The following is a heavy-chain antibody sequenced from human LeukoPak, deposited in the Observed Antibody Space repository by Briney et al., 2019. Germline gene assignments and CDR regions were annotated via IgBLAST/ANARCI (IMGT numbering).Heavy chain of an antibody. CDR1: GFTFSTYP. CDR2: ISNDGSNK. CDR3: ARLVGAGKDYYYYYMDV. D-gene: IGHD1-26*01. V-gene: IGHV3-30*04. Sequence: GRSLRLSCAASGFTFSTYPMHWVRQAPGKGLEWVAVISNDGSNKYYADSVKGRFTLSRDSSKNTLYLQMNSLRTEDTAVYYCARLVGAGKDYYYYYMDVWGKGTTVTVSS. J-gene: IGHJ6*03.